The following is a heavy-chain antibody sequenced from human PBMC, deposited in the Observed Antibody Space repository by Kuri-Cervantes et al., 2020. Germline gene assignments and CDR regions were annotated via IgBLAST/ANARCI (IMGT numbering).Heavy chain of an antibody. CDR1: GGTFSSYT. D-gene: IGHD3-9*01. V-gene: IGHV1-69*02. Sequence: SVKVSCKASGGTFSSYTISWVRQAPGQGLEWMGRIIPILGIANYAQKFQGRVTITADKSTSTAYMELRSLRSDDTAVYYCARAAGRYYDILTGYYARYFDYWGQGTLVTVSS. CDR2: IIPILGIA. J-gene: IGHJ4*02. CDR3: ARAAGRYYDILTGYYARYFDY.